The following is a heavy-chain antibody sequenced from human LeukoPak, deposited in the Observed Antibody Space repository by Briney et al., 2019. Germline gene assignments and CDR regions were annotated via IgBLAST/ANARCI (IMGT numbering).Heavy chain of an antibody. J-gene: IGHJ6*02. CDR2: IYSGGST. CDR3: ARDTETTFRFRDYYYYGMDV. D-gene: IGHD4-17*01. CDR1: GFTVSTNY. V-gene: IGHV3-53*01. Sequence: PGGSLRLSCAASGFTVSTNYMNWVRQAPGKGLEWVSVIYSGGSTYYADSVKGRFTISRDNSKNTLYLQMYSLRAEDTAVYYCARDTETTFRFRDYYYYGMDVWGQGTTVTVSS.